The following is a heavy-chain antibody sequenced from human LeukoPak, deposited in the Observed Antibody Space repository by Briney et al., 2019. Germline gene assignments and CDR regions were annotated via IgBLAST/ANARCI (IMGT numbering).Heavy chain of an antibody. CDR3: AKGIPGIADYYYYMDV. J-gene: IGHJ6*03. CDR1: GFTFSSYG. Sequence: GGSLRLSCAASGFTFSSYGMSWVRQAPGKGLEWVSAISGSGGSTYYADSVKGRFTISRDNSKNTLYLQMNSLRAEDTAVYYCAKGIPGIADYYYYMDVWGKGTTVTISS. D-gene: IGHD6-13*01. CDR2: ISGSGGST. V-gene: IGHV3-23*01.